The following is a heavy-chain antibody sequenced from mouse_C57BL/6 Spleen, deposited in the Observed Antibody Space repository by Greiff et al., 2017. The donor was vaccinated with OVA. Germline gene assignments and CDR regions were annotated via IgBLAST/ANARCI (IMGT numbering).Heavy chain of an antibody. D-gene: IGHD2-2*01. J-gene: IGHJ2*01. CDR3: ARLMVTTSGLDY. CDR2: IHPNSGST. Sequence: VQLQQSGAELVKPGASVKLSCKASGYTFTSYWMHWVKQRPGQGLEWIGMIHPNSGSTNYNEKFKSKATLTVDKSSSTAYMQLSSLTSEDSAVYYCARLMVTTSGLDYWGQGTTLTVSS. CDR1: GYTFTSYW. V-gene: IGHV1-64*01.